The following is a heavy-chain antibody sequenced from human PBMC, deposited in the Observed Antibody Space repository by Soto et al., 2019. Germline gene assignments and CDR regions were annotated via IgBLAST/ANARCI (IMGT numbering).Heavy chain of an antibody. V-gene: IGHV3-13*01. CDR1: GCTFRGSD. Sequence: GPLLLSCAVFGCTFRGSDMHWFRQTKGRGLECGSAIGTAGDTYYTGSVKGRFTISRENAKNSLYLQMNSLGAGNTDAYYCARALGPLGLVSWGQGTLVTVYS. CDR3: ARALGPLGLVS. D-gene: IGHD3-16*01. CDR2: IGTAGDT. J-gene: IGHJ5*02.